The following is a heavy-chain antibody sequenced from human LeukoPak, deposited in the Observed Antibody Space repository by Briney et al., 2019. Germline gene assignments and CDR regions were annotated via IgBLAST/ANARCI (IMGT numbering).Heavy chain of an antibody. CDR1: GYTFTDYY. CDR2: INPNSGGT. CDR3: ARDRFASTVTTAGGY. J-gene: IGHJ4*02. Sequence: GASVKASCKASGYTFTDYYIHWVRQAPGQGLEWMGWINPNSGGTTYAQNFQGRVTMTRDTSISTVYMELSRLRSDDTAFYYCARDRFASTVTTAGGYWGQGTLVTVST. D-gene: IGHD4-17*01. V-gene: IGHV1-2*02.